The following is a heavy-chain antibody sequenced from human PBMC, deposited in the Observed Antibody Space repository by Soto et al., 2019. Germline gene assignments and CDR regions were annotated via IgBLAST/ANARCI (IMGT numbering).Heavy chain of an antibody. V-gene: IGHV1-69*12. J-gene: IGHJ3*01. Sequence: QVQLVQSGAEVKKPGSSVKVSCKASGGSFTREAINWVRQAPGQGPEWMGGILPFFGTADYAQKFQGRVTITADVSTTTAYMELSTLTFEDTAVYYCARGQEVGGNSDAFDVWGQGTMVTVSS. D-gene: IGHD1-1*01. CDR1: GGSFTREA. CDR3: ARGQEVGGNSDAFDV. CDR2: ILPFFGTA.